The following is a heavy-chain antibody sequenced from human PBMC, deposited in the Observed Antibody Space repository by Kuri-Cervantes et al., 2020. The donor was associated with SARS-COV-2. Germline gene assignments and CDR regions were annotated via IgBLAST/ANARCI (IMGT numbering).Heavy chain of an antibody. CDR3: ARCPLYYYDSSGYQAYYGYCMDD. CDR2: TYYRFKWYN. V-gene: IGHV6-1*01. D-gene: IGHD3-22*01. CDR1: GASASSNSAA. J-gene: IGHJ6*02. Sequence: SETRSPTCALSGASASSNSAAWNWIRQSPSRGLEWLGRTYYRFKWYNDYAVSEKSRITINPDTSKNQFSMQLNSVTPEDTAVYYCARCPLYYYDSSGYQAYYGYCMDDWGQGTTVTVSS.